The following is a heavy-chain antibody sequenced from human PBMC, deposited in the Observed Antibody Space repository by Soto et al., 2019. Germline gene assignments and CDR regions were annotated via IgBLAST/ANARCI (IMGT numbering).Heavy chain of an antibody. CDR1: GFTFSSYS. CDR3: AREGINNYNEYYFDS. J-gene: IGHJ4*02. D-gene: IGHD4-4*01. CDR2: ISGSGTYT. Sequence: EVQLVESGGGLVKPGGSLRLSCAASGFTFSSYSMNWVRQAPGKGLEWVSSISGSGTYTHYADFLRGRFTISRDNAKTSLYLQMNSLRAEDTAVYYCAREGINNYNEYYFDSWGQGTVVTVSS. V-gene: IGHV3-21*01.